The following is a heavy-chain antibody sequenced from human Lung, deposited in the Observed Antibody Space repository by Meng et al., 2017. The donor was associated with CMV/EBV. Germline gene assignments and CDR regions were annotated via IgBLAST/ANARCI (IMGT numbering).Heavy chain of an antibody. CDR2: IGTVGDT. V-gene: IGHV3-13*01. J-gene: IGHJ4*02. Sequence: SCTASGFTFSTYDFHWVRQPTGKGLEWVSSIGTVGDTYSIGSVKGRFIISREDAKNSVYRQMNGLRDGDTGLYYCARARSPTHFDYWGQGPLVTVSS. CDR3: ARARSPTHFDY. CDR1: GFTFSTYD.